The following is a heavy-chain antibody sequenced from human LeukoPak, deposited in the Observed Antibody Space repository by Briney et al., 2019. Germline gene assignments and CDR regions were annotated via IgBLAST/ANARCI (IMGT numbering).Heavy chain of an antibody. V-gene: IGHV3-20*04. CDR3: ARELLWFGELSGFDY. CDR1: GFTFDDYG. D-gene: IGHD3-10*01. Sequence: GGSLRLSCAASGFTFDDYGMSWVRQAPGKGLEWVSGISWNGGSTGYADSVKGRSTISRDNAKNSLYLQMNSLRAEDTALYYCARELLWFGELSGFDYWGQGTLVTVSS. CDR2: ISWNGGST. J-gene: IGHJ4*02.